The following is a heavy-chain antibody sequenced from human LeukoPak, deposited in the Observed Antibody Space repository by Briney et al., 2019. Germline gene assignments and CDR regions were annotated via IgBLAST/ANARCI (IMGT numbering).Heavy chain of an antibody. J-gene: IGHJ4*02. CDR2: IWYDGRDK. CDR1: GFTFSGCG. V-gene: IGHV3-30*02. Sequence: VGSLRLSCAASGFTFSGCGMHWVRQAPGKGLEWVAFIWYDGRDKYYADSAKGRFTISRDNSKNTLYLQMNSLRAEDTAMYYCAKDPYSYGSYFDYWGQGTLVTVSS. CDR3: AKDPYSYGSYFDY. D-gene: IGHD5-18*01.